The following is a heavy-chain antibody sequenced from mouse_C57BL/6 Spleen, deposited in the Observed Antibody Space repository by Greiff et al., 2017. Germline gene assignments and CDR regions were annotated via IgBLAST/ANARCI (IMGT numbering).Heavy chain of an antibody. V-gene: IGHV1-59*01. J-gene: IGHJ4*01. CDR2: IDPSDSYT. CDR1: GYTFTSYW. CDR3: AVNGGDLGD. Sequence: QVQLQQPGAELVRPGTSVTLSCKASGYTFTSYWMPWVKQRPGQGLEWIGVIDPSDSYTNYNQKFKGKATLTVDTSTSTAYMQLSILTSEDSAVYYCAVNGGDLGDWGQGTSVTVSS.